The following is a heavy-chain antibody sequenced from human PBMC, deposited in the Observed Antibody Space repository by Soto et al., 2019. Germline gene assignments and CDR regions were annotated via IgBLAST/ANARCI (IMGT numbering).Heavy chain of an antibody. CDR2: IWYDGSNK. J-gene: IGHJ4*02. D-gene: IGHD6-13*01. Sequence: HPGGSLRLSCAASGFTFSSYGMHWVRQAPGKGLEWVAVIWYDGSNKYYADSVKGRFTISRDNSKNTLYLQMNSLRAEDTAVYYCARGTHPRSSSSGFDYWGQGTLVTVSS. CDR1: GFTFSSYG. V-gene: IGHV3-33*01. CDR3: ARGTHPRSSSSGFDY.